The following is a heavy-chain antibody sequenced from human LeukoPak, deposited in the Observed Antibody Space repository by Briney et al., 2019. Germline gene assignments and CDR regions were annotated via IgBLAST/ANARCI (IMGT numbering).Heavy chain of an antibody. CDR1: GGSFSGYY. J-gene: IGHJ3*02. Sequence: PSETLSLTCAVYGGSFSGYYWSRIRQPPGKGLEWIGEINHSGSTNYNPSLKSRVTISVDTSKNQFSLKLSSVTAADTAVYYCAGGRVWWELRPFDIWGQGTMVTVSS. CDR3: AGGRVWWELRPFDI. D-gene: IGHD1-26*01. V-gene: IGHV4-34*01. CDR2: INHSGST.